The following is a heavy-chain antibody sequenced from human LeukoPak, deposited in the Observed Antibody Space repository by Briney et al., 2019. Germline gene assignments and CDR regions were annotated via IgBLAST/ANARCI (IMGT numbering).Heavy chain of an antibody. CDR1: GYTFSTYE. J-gene: IGHJ5*02. V-gene: IGHV1-8*01. Sequence: ASVKVSCKTSGYTFSTYEINWVRQAAGQGLEWMGWMHPNSGGTDYAQKFQGRVTMTRDTSINTVYMELSSLRSEDTAVYYCTRGPRNDPWGQGTLVTVSS. CDR3: TRGPRNDP. CDR2: MHPNSGGT. D-gene: IGHD1-14*01.